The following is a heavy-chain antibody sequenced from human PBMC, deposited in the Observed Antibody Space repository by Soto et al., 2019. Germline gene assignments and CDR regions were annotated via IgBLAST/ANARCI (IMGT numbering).Heavy chain of an antibody. CDR2: LCGSGGSK. CDR3: ARLGRNWKRCGCSDL. D-gene: IGHD1-1*01. V-gene: IGHV3-23*01. J-gene: IGHJ2*01. CDR1: GFTFRSFA. Sequence: EVQLLESGGGLMQPGGSLRFSCAASGFTFRSFAMTWVRQAPGRGLEWVAALCGSGGSKHFADAVKGRFTISRDNSNNTMFLQISRLRVEYTAMYYCARLGRNWKRCGCSDLWGRGTRVAVSS.